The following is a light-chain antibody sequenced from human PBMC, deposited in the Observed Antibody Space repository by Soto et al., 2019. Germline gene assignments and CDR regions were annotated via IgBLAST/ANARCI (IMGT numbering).Light chain of an antibody. CDR3: QQPSALLKT. V-gene: IGKV3-11*01. J-gene: IGKJ1*01. CDR1: RSISSY. Sequence: VSQSPSAVSASPGDRATISCRASRSISSYLAWYQQKPGQAPTLLLYDASTRATGIPARFSGSGSGTDFTLTISSLQPEDFAAYYCQQPSALLKTFGQGTMVDIK. CDR2: DAS.